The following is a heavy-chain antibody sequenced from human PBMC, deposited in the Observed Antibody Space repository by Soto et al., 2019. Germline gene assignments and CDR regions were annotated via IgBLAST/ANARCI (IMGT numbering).Heavy chain of an antibody. CDR3: AREERSGYYGADY. Sequence: QVQLQETGPGLVKPSQTLSLTCTVSGYSISSGGYYWSWIRQFPGRGLEWIGYIFYDGRTGYNPSLKSRISISVDSSKNQFSLRLSSVTAADTAVYFCAREERSGYYGADYWGQGTLVTVS. CDR1: GYSISSGGYY. CDR2: IFYDGRT. D-gene: IGHD3-3*01. J-gene: IGHJ4*02. V-gene: IGHV4-31*03.